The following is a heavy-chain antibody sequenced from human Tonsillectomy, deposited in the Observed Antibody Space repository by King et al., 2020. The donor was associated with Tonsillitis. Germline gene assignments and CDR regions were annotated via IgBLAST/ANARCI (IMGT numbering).Heavy chain of an antibody. J-gene: IGHJ1*01. CDR1: GFTVSSNY. CDR2: IYSGGST. CDR3: ARDRMVRGVIIPAPLGFQH. V-gene: IGHV3-66*01. Sequence: VQLVESGGGLVQPGGSLRLSCAASGFTVSSNYMSWVRQAPGKGLEWVSVIYSGGSTYYADSVKGRFTISRDNSKNTLYLQMNSLRAEDTAVYYCARDRMVRGVIIPAPLGFQHWGQGTLVTVSS. D-gene: IGHD3-10*01.